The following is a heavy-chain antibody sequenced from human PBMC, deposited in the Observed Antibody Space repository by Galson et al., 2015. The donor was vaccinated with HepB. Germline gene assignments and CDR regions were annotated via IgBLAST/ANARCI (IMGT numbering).Heavy chain of an antibody. CDR2: ISSSSSYI. Sequence: SLRLSCAASGFTFSSYSMNWVRQAPGKGLEWVSSISSSSSYIYYADSVKGRFTISRDNAKNSLYLQMNSLRAEDTAVYYCARVGYGGTYRYWYFDLWGRGTLVTVSS. D-gene: IGHD4-23*01. CDR3: ARVGYGGTYRYWYFDL. V-gene: IGHV3-21*01. J-gene: IGHJ2*01. CDR1: GFTFSSYS.